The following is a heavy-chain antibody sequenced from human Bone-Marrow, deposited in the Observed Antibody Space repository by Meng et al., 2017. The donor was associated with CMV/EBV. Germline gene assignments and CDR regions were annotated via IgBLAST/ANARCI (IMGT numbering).Heavy chain of an antibody. CDR2: INQSGGI. J-gene: IGHJ4*02. Sequence: SQTLSLTCAVYGGSFSDYNWSWIRQPPGKGLEWIGEINQSGGIYYNPTLKSRLAISLDTSTNQFSLKLSSVTAADTAVYYCARGYTNDFWNGYYFYWGQGTPGTVS. CDR1: GGSFSDYN. V-gene: IGHV4-34*01. CDR3: ARGYTNDFWNGYYFY. D-gene: IGHD3-3*01.